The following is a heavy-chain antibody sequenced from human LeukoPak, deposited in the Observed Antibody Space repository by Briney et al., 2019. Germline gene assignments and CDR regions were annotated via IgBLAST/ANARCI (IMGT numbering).Heavy chain of an antibody. CDR2: ISHDGSDK. J-gene: IGHJ3*02. CDR3: AREGVQTTVDAFDI. V-gene: IGHV3-30*04. D-gene: IGHD4-17*01. Sequence: GGSLRLSCAASGFTLKIYPMHWVRQAPGKGLEWLSVISHDGSDKNNADSVQGRFIISRDNSKNTLYLQLNSLRPEDTAMYYCAREGVQTTVDAFDIWGLGTMVIVSS. CDR1: GFTLKIYP.